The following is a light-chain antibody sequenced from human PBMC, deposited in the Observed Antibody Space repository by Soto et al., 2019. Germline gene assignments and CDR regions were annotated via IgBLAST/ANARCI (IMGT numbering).Light chain of an antibody. J-gene: IGKJ1*01. CDR1: LCVSSN. CDR3: QQYNDWPLT. CDR2: GAF. Sequence: EIVMTQSPVTLSVSPGERATLSCRASLCVSSNLAWYQQKPGQAPSLLIYGAFTRATGIPARFSGTGSGTEFTLTISSLQSEDFALYYCQQYNDWPLTFGQGTKVDI. V-gene: IGKV3-15*01.